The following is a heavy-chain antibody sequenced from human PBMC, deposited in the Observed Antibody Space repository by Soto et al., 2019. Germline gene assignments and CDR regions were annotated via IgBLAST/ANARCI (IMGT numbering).Heavy chain of an antibody. CDR3: TKDREDTAMSFNH. V-gene: IGHV3-30*18. D-gene: IGHD5-18*01. CDR2: ISFDGNTE. Sequence: QVQLVESGGGVVQPERSLRLSCAASGFTFFNFGMHWVRQSPGKGLEWLAVISFDGNTEYYADSVKGRFTISRDNSNNTLFLQMNSLRGEDTAVYYCTKDREDTAMSFNHWGQGTPVTVSS. J-gene: IGHJ4*02. CDR1: GFTFFNFG.